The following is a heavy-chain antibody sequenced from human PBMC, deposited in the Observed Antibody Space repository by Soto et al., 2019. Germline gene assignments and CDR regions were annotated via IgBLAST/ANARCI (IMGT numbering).Heavy chain of an antibody. V-gene: IGHV3-13*01. Sequence: DVQLVESGGGVVQPGGSLRLSCAGSGFAFSTFDIHWVRQAPGKGLEWVSGIGTRSDTFYAASVQGRFTIPRQNAKNSVYLQMNSLRAGDTAFYYCARGRSFSYDSTPPPMFDPWGQGTLVTVSS. CDR2: IGTRSDT. D-gene: IGHD3-10*01. CDR3: ARGRSFSYDSTPPPMFDP. J-gene: IGHJ5*02. CDR1: GFAFSTFD.